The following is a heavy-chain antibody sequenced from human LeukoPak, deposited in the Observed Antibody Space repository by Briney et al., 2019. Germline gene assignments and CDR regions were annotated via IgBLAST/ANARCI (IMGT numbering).Heavy chain of an antibody. CDR2: IYHSGST. J-gene: IGHJ4*02. V-gene: IGHV4-38-2*02. CDR3: ARELGDYVLDY. D-gene: IGHD4-17*01. Sequence: PSETLSLTCTVSGYSISSGYYWGWIRQPPGKGLEWIGEIYHSGSTNYNPSLKSRVTISVDKSKNQFSLKLSSVTAADTAVYYCARELGDYVLDYWGQGTLVTVSS. CDR1: GYSISSGYY.